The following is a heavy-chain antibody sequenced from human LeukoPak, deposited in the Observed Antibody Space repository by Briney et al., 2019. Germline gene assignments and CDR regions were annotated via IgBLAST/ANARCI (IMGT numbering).Heavy chain of an antibody. CDR3: AKDAKAYGVLDV. D-gene: IGHD2-8*01. V-gene: IGHV3-23*01. CDR1: GFTFSNYW. J-gene: IGHJ6*04. Sequence: GGSLRLSCAASGFTFSNYWMHWVRQAPGKGLVWVSAISGSGDGTYYADSVKGRFTISRDNSKNTLYLQMNSLRAEDTALYYCAKDAKAYGVLDVWGKGTSVTISS. CDR2: ISGSGDGT.